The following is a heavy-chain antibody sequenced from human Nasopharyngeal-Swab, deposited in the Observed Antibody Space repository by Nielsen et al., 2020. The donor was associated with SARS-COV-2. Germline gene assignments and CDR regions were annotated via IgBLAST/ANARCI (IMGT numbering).Heavy chain of an antibody. V-gene: IGHV3-15*01. D-gene: IGHD1-1*01. J-gene: IGHJ4*02. Sequence: GESLKISCAASGFTFSNAWMSWVRQAPGKGLEWVGRIKSKTEGGTTDYAAPVKGRFTISRDDSKNTLYLQMNSLKTEDTAVYYCTTKDWNGIDYWGQGTLVTVSS. CDR2: IKSKTEGGTT. CDR1: GFTFSNAW. CDR3: TTKDWNGIDY.